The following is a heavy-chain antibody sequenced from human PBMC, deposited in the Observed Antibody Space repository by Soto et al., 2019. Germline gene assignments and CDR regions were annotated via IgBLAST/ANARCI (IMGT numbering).Heavy chain of an antibody. Sequence: ASRKVGYKCSGCSLTSYDISWVRQAPGQGLEWMGWISAYNGNTNYAQKLQGRVTMTTDTSTSTAYMELRSLRSDDTAVYYCARDHSLRNQLPDYWGQGTLVTVSS. CDR2: ISAYNGNT. V-gene: IGHV1-18*01. J-gene: IGHJ4*02. D-gene: IGHD2-2*01. CDR3: ARDHSLRNQLPDY. CDR1: GCSLTSYD.